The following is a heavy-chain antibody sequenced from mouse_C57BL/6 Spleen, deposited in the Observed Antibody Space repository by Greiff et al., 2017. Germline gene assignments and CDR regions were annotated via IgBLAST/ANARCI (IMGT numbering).Heavy chain of an antibody. J-gene: IGHJ4*01. CDR1: GYTFTSYW. Sequence: QVQLQQPGAELVKPGASVKVSCKASGYTFTSYWMHWVKQRPGQGLEWIGRIHPSDSDTNYNQKFKGKATLTVDKSSSTAYMQLSSLTSEDSAVYYCAMMTVVEGAMDDWGQGTSVTVSS. CDR3: AMMTVVEGAMDD. V-gene: IGHV1-74*01. CDR2: IHPSDSDT. D-gene: IGHD1-1*01.